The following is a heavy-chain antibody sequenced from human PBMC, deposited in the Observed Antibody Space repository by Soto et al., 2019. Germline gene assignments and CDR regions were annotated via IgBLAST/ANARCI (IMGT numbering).Heavy chain of an antibody. V-gene: IGHV3-33*01. CDR1: GFKFNNYG. Sequence: QVQLVESGGGVVQPGRSLRLSCAASGFKFNNYGMHWVRQAPGKGLEWVAVIWNDGNGYYYANSVKGRFTISRDNSKNTLYLQMSSLRAEDTVVYYCARRQISPPTRGAASARGGMDVWGQGTTVTVSS. J-gene: IGHJ6*02. CDR3: ARRQISPPTRGAASARGGMDV. CDR2: IWNDGNGY. D-gene: IGHD6-13*01.